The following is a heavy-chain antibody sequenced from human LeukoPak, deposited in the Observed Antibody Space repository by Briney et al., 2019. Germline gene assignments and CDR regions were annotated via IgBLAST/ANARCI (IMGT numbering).Heavy chain of an antibody. CDR1: SGSINNYY. Sequence: SETLSLTCTVSSGSINNYYWSWIRQPPGKGLEWIGYIYYSGSTKYNPSLKSRVTISVDTSKNQFSLKLSSVTAADTAVYYCARDRQATTAYDAFDIWGRGTMVTVSS. CDR3: ARDRQATTAYDAFDI. V-gene: IGHV4-59*01. J-gene: IGHJ3*02. CDR2: IYYSGST. D-gene: IGHD4-17*01.